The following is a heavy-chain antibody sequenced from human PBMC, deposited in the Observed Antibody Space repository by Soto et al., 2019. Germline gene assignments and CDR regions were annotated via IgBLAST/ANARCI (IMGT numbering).Heavy chain of an antibody. J-gene: IGHJ4*02. D-gene: IGHD2-15*01. CDR3: ASGDCSGGSCYYANYYFDY. Sequence: SVKVSCKASGGTFSSYSISWVRQAPGEGLEWMGGIIPIFGTANYAQKFQGRVTITADESTSTAYMELSSLRSEDTAVYYCASGDCSGGSCYYANYYFDYWGQGTLVTVSS. V-gene: IGHV1-69*13. CDR2: IIPIFGTA. CDR1: GGTFSSYS.